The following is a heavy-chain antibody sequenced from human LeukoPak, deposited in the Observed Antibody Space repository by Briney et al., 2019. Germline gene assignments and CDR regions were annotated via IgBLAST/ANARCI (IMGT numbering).Heavy chain of an antibody. CDR2: INNDGSST. V-gene: IGHV3-74*01. Sequence: GSLRLSCAASGFTLSSYWMHWVRQAPGKGLVWVSRINNDGSSTNYAAFVKGRFTISRDSSKNTLYLQMNSLRAEDTAVYYCAEDVRFLEWLGAFDIWGQGTMVTVSA. CDR3: AEDVRFLEWLGAFDI. CDR1: GFTLSSYW. D-gene: IGHD3-3*01. J-gene: IGHJ3*02.